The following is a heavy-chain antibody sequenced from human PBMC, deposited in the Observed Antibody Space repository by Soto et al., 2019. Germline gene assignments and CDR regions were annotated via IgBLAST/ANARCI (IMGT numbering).Heavy chain of an antibody. D-gene: IGHD2-2*03. CDR3: ANDDGSVLAFDI. CDR2: INAGDRNT. V-gene: IGHV1-3*01. CDR1: GYNFTSYA. J-gene: IGHJ3*02. Sequence: QVQLVQSGAEVKKPGASVKVYCKASGYNFTSYAMPWVRQAPGQRLEWMGWINAGDRNTKYSQKFQGRVTITRDTSASTADMELSSLRSHDTTVYYCANDDGSVLAFDIGGKGTIVTVSS.